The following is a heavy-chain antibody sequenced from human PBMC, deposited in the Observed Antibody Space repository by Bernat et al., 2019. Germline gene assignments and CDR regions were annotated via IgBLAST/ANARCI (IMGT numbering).Heavy chain of an antibody. CDR3: ARVAGIAVAEMYFQH. J-gene: IGHJ1*01. D-gene: IGHD6-19*01. CDR1: GFTFSSYA. V-gene: IGHV3-30-3*01. Sequence: QVQLVESGGGVVQPGRSLRLSCAASGFTFSSYAMHWVRQAPGKGLEWVAVISYDGSNKYYADSVKCRFTISRDNSKNTLYLQMNSLRAEDTAVYYCARVAGIAVAEMYFQHWGQGTLVTISS. CDR2: ISYDGSNK.